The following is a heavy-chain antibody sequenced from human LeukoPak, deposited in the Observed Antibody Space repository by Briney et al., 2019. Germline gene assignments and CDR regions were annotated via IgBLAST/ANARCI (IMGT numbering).Heavy chain of an antibody. Sequence: SETLSLTCTVSGGSISSSSYYWGWIRQPPGKGLEWIGSIYYSGSTYYNPSLKSRVTISVDTSKNQFSLKLSSVTAADTAVYYCARHRRDYYDSSGYRTYYYYYYMDVWGKGTTVTVSS. V-gene: IGHV4-39*07. CDR2: IYYSGST. CDR1: GGSISSSSYY. D-gene: IGHD3-22*01. J-gene: IGHJ6*03. CDR3: ARHRRDYYDSSGYRTYYYYYYMDV.